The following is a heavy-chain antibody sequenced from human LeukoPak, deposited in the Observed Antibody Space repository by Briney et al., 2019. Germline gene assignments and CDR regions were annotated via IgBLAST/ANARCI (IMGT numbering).Heavy chain of an antibody. J-gene: IGHJ6*02. D-gene: IGHD2-21*01. V-gene: IGHV3-30*02. CDR1: GFTFSSYG. CDR2: IRYDGSNK. Sequence: GGSLRLSCAASGFTFSSYGMHWVRQAPGKGLEWLAFIRYDGSNKYYADSVKGRFTISRDNSKNTLYLQMNSLRAEDTAVYYCAKDPYCGGDCSYYGMDVWGQGTTVTVSS. CDR3: AKDPYCGGDCSYYGMDV.